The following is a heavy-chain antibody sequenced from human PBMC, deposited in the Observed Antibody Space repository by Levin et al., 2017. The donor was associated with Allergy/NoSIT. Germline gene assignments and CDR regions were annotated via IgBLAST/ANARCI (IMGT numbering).Heavy chain of an antibody. D-gene: IGHD5-18*01. CDR3: ARGGIQLWLRAPFDY. CDR1: GGSFSGYY. CDR2: INHSGST. J-gene: IGHJ4*02. V-gene: IGHV4-34*01. Sequence: ESLKISCAVYGGSFSGYYWSWIRQPPGKGLEWIGEINHSGSTNYNPSLKSRVTISVDTSKNQFSLKLSSVTAADTAVYYCARGGIQLWLRAPFDYWGQGTLVTVSS.